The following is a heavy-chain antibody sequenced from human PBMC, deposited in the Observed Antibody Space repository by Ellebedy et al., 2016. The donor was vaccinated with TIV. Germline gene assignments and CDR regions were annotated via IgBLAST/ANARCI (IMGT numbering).Heavy chain of an antibody. J-gene: IGHJ4*02. V-gene: IGHV1-69*04. CDR3: ARADDTAMVFDY. CDR2: IIPIPGLS. CDR1: GGTFSNYA. Sequence: ASVTVSCKASGGTFSNYAINWVRHAPRQGLEWMGRIIPIPGLSNYAQKFQGRVTITADKSTSTAYMELSSLRSEDTGVYYCARADDTAMVFDYWGQGTLVTVSS. D-gene: IGHD5-18*01.